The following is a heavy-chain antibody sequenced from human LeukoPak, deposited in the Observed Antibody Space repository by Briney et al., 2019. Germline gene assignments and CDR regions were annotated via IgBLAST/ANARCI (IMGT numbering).Heavy chain of an antibody. CDR3: ARDPDGYRQGHHFDY. D-gene: IGHD5-18*01. Sequence: GGSLRLSCAASGFTVRSNYMSWVRQAPGKGLEWVSVIYSGGSTYYADSVKGRFTISRDNSKNTLYLQMNSLKAEDTAVYYCARDPDGYRQGHHFDYWGQGTLVTVSS. CDR2: IYSGGST. V-gene: IGHV3-66*01. CDR1: GFTVRSNY. J-gene: IGHJ4*02.